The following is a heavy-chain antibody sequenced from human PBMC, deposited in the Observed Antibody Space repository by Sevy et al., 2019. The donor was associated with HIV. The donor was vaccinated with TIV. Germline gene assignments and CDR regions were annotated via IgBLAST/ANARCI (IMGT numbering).Heavy chain of an antibody. CDR2: ISYDGSNK. J-gene: IGHJ6*02. Sequence: GGSLRLSCAASGFTFSDYYMSWIRQAPGKGLEWVAVISYDGSNKYYADSVKGRFTISRDNSKNTLYLQMNSLRAEDTAVYYCARDRYYDASGYYYYYYYGLDVWGQGTTVTVSS. D-gene: IGHD3-22*01. CDR1: GFTFSDYY. V-gene: IGHV3-30*14. CDR3: ARDRYYDASGYYYYYYYGLDV.